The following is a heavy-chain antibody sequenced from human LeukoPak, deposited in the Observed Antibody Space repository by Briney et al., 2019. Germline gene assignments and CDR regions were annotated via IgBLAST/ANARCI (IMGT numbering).Heavy chain of an antibody. V-gene: IGHV3-21*01. J-gene: IGHJ5*02. CDR3: ARDLIAYSARWFDP. CDR1: GFTFSSYS. Sequence: PGGSLRLSCAASGFTFSSYSMNWVRQAPGKGLEWVSSISSSSSYIYYADSVKGRFTISRDNAKNSLYLQINSLRAEDTAVYYCARDLIAYSARWFDPWGQGTLVTVSS. D-gene: IGHD2-15*01. CDR2: ISSSSSYI.